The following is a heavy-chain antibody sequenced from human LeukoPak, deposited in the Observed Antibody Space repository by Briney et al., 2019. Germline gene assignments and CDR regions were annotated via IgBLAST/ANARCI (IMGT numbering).Heavy chain of an antibody. CDR3: ARGFGNVRGVA. D-gene: IGHD3-16*01. V-gene: IGHV4-34*04. J-gene: IGHJ5*02. Sequence: SETLSLTCAVYGGSLSGDYWSWIRQPPGKALEWIGEINHSGNTNHNPSLESRATLSVDTSKNQISLRLSSVTAADTAVYYCARGFGNVRGVAWGQGTLVTVSS. CDR1: GGSLSGDY. CDR2: INHSGNT.